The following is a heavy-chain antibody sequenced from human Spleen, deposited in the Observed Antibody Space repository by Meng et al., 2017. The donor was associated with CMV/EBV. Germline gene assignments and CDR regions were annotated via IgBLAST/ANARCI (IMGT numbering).Heavy chain of an antibody. D-gene: IGHD5-12*01. Sequence: SVKVSCKASGGTFRSYAIHWVRQAPGQGLEWVGRILPYLAMANYAQRFQGRVTITADTSTSTVYMELSSLRSEDTAVYYCASRYSGFSWGQGTLVTVSS. CDR2: ILPYLAMA. V-gene: IGHV1-69*04. J-gene: IGHJ5*02. CDR3: ASRYSGFS. CDR1: GGTFRSYA.